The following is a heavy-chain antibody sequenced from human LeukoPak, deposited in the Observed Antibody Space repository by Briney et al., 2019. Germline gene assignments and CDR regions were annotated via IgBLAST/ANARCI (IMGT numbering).Heavy chain of an antibody. CDR2: IIPIFGIA. J-gene: IGHJ6*02. CDR1: GGTLSSYT. V-gene: IGHV1-69*04. Sequence: SVKVSCKASGGTLSSYTISWVRQAPGQGLEWMGTIIPIFGIANYAQKFQGRVTITADKSTSTAYVELSSLRSEDTAVYYCARDSRDKAAAGTSDGHYGMDVWGQGTTVTVSS. D-gene: IGHD6-13*01. CDR3: ARDSRDKAAAGTSDGHYGMDV.